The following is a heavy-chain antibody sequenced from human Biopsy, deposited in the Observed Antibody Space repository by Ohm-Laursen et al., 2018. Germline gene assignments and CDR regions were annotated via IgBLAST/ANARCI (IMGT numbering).Heavy chain of an antibody. J-gene: IGHJ3*02. CDR1: GGSVSSGSYY. CDR3: AGRPWPNAFDI. CDR2: IYYSGST. D-gene: IGHD5-12*01. Sequence: TLPLTCTVSGGSVSSGSYYWSWIRQPPGKGLEWIGYIYYSGSTNYNPSLKSRVTISVDTSRNQFSLKLSSVTAADTAVYYCAGRPWPNAFDIWGQGTMVTVSS. V-gene: IGHV4-61*01.